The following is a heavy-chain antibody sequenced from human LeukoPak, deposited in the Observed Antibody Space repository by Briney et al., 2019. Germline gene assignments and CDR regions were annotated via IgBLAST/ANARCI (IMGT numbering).Heavy chain of an antibody. CDR1: GGSFSGYY. CDR3: ARGHGVVVVAATPTHYYYYMDV. Sequence: SETLSLTCAVHGGSFSGYYWSWIRQPPGKGLEWIGEINHSGSTNYNPSLKSRVTISVDTSKNQFSLKLSSVTAADTAVYYCARGHGVVVVAATPTHYYYYMDVWGKGTTVTVSS. CDR2: INHSGST. V-gene: IGHV4-34*01. J-gene: IGHJ6*03. D-gene: IGHD2-15*01.